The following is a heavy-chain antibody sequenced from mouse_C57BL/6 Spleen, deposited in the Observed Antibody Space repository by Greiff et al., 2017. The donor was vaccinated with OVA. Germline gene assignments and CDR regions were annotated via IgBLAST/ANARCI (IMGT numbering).Heavy chain of an antibody. J-gene: IGHJ3*01. CDR3: ARGDYDGFAY. CDR1: GFSLTSYG. CDR2: IWGVGST. V-gene: IGHV2-6*01. Sequence: VQLQQSGPGLVAPSQSLSITCTVSGFSLTSYGVDWVRQSPGKGLEWLGVIWGVGSTNYNSALKSRLSISKDNSKSQVFLKMNSLQTDDTAMYYCARGDYDGFAYWGQGTLVTVSA. D-gene: IGHD2-4*01.